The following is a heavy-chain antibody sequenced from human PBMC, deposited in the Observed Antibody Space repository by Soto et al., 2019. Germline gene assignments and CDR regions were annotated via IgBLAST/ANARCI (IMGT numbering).Heavy chain of an antibody. J-gene: IGHJ4*02. CDR3: ARGGSSGWYPPLGY. CDR2: IIPIFGTA. CDR1: GGTFSSYA. Sequence: QVQLVQSGAEVKKPGSSVKVSCKASGGTFSSYAISWVRQAPGQGLEWMGGIIPIFGTANYAQKFQGRVTITADESTSTAYMELSILRSEDTAVYYCARGGSSGWYPPLGYWGQGTLVTVSS. D-gene: IGHD6-19*01. V-gene: IGHV1-69*01.